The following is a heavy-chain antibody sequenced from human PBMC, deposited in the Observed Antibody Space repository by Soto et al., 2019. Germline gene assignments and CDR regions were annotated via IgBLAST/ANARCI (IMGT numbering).Heavy chain of an antibody. CDR1: GGSISSSSYY. CDR3: ARLTVRYPDY. CDR2: IYYSGST. Sequence: SETLSLTCTVSGGSISSSSYYWGWIRQPPGKGLEWIGSIYYSGSTYYNPSLKSRVTISVDTSKNQFSLKLSSVTAADTAVYYCARLTVRYPDYWGQGTLVTVSS. D-gene: IGHD3-9*01. V-gene: IGHV4-39*01. J-gene: IGHJ4*02.